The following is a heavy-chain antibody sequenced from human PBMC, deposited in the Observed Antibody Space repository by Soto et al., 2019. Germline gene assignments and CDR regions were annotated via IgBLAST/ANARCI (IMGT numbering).Heavy chain of an antibody. D-gene: IGHD1-26*01. Sequence: QVQLVQSGAEVKKPGSSVKVSCKASGGTFSSYAISWVRQAPGQGLEWMGEIIPIFGTANYAQKFQGRVTITAEKSTSTAYIELSSLRSEDTAVYYCARARKSFEVGATHYYYYGMDVWGQGTTVTVSS. CDR3: ARARKSFEVGATHYYYYGMDV. CDR1: GGTFSSYA. V-gene: IGHV1-69*06. CDR2: IIPIFGTA. J-gene: IGHJ6*02.